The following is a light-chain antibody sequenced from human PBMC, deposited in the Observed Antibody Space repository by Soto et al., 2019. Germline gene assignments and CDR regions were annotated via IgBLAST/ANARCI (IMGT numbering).Light chain of an antibody. CDR3: SSYAGRNNVV. CDR2: EVS. Sequence: QSALTQPPSASGSPGQSVTISCTGTSSDVGTYNYVSWYQQHPGKAPKLMIYEVSKRPSGVPDRFSGSKSGNPASLTVSGLQAEDEADYYCSSYAGRNNVVFGGGTKLTVL. J-gene: IGLJ2*01. V-gene: IGLV2-8*01. CDR1: SSDVGTYNY.